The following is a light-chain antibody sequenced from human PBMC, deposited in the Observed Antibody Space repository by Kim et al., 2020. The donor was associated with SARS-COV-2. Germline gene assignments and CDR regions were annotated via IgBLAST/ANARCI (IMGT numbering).Light chain of an antibody. Sequence: SVTVSCIRTSSEVGGYNYVSWYQQHPGKAPKLMIYDVSKRPSGVPDRFSGSKSGNTASLTISGLQAEDEADYYCCSYAGSYTFVVFGGGTQLTVL. CDR2: DVS. CDR3: CSYAGSYTFVV. J-gene: IGLJ2*01. CDR1: SSEVGGYNY. V-gene: IGLV2-11*01.